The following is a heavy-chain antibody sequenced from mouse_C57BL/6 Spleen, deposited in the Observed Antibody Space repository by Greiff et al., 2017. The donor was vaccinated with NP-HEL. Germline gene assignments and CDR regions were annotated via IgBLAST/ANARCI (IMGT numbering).Heavy chain of an antibody. D-gene: IGHD3-2*02. CDR3: AHSSGYYDY. J-gene: IGHJ2*01. Sequence: QVQLKESGAELARPGASVKMSCKASGYTFTSYTMHWVKQRPGQGLEWIGYINPSSGYTKYNQKFKDKATLTADKSSSTAYMQLSSLTSEDSAVYYCAHSSGYYDYWGQGTTLTVSS. CDR1: GYTFTSYT. V-gene: IGHV1-4*01. CDR2: INPSSGYT.